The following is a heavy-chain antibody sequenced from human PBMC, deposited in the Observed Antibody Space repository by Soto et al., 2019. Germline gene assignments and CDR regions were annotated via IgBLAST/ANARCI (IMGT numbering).Heavy chain of an antibody. CDR1: GGSISSGGYY. V-gene: IGHV4-31*03. J-gene: IGHJ6*02. CDR2: IYYSGST. CDR3: ARATMVRDEDYYYGIDV. D-gene: IGHD3-10*01. Sequence: QVQLQESGPGLVKPSQTLSLTCTVSGGSISSGGYYWSWIRQHPGKGLEWIGYIYYSGSTYYNPSLKSRVTISVDTSKNQFSLKLSSVTAADTAVYYCARATMVRDEDYYYGIDVWGQGTTVTVSS.